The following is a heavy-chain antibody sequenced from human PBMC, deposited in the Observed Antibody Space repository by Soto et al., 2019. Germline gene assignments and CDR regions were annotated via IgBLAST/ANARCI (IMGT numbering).Heavy chain of an antibody. V-gene: IGHV1-46*01. CDR2: INPSGGST. Sequence: ASVKVSCKASRHTFTNFYIHWLRQAPGQGLEWMGIINPSGGSTTYPQKFQGRVTMTTDTSTSTVYMELSSLRSDDTAVYYCARVRGGGSEYFFDYWGQGTLVTVSS. J-gene: IGHJ4*02. CDR3: ARVRGGGSEYFFDY. D-gene: IGHD2-15*01. CDR1: RHTFTNFY.